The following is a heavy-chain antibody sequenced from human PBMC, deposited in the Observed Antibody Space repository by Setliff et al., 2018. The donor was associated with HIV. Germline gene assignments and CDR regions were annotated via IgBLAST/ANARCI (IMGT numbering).Heavy chain of an antibody. CDR3: ARHAALIKRYYYYYLDV. J-gene: IGHJ6*03. CDR2: VSHRGTT. V-gene: IGHV4-38-2*01. D-gene: IGHD5-18*01. Sequence: SETLSLTCAVSGDSISGGYYWAWIRQAPGKGLEWVGSVSHRGTTYYKSSLKSRVTIAADTPKNQVSLNLRAVTAADTAVYYCARHAALIKRYYYYYLDVWGKGTTVTVSS. CDR1: GDSISGGYY.